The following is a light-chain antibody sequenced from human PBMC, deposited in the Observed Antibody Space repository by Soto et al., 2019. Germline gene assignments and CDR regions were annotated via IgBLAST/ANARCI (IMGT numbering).Light chain of an antibody. V-gene: IGLV2-14*01. J-gene: IGLJ1*01. Sequence: QSALTQPASVSGSPGQSITISCTGTSSDVGGYNYVSWYQQHSGKAPKLMIYEGSNRPSGVSNRFSGSKSGNTASLTISGLQAEDEADYYCSSYTSSSIEYVFGTGTKLTVL. CDR3: SSYTSSSIEYV. CDR2: EGS. CDR1: SSDVGGYNY.